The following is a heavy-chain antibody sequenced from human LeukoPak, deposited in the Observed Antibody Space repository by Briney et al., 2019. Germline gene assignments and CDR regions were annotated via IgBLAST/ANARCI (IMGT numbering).Heavy chain of an antibody. V-gene: IGHV3-15*01. D-gene: IGHD6-13*01. Sequence: GGSLRLSCVASGFTFSSYAMSWVRQAPGEGLEWVGRIKSKTDGGTTDFAAPGNGRFTISRDDSRNTVYLQMDSLKTEDTAVYYCIIAPGLFAFETWGQGTMVTVSS. CDR1: GFTFSSYA. CDR2: IKSKTDGGTT. CDR3: IIAPGLFAFET. J-gene: IGHJ3*02.